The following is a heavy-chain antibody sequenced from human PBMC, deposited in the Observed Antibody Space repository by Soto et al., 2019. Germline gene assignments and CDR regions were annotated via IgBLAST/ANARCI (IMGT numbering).Heavy chain of an antibody. CDR3: SRGWGFDFWSGSYYYYGMDV. Sequence: GGSLRLSCAASGFTFSSYGMHWVRQAPGKGLEWVAVIWYDGSNKYYADSVKGRFTISRDNSKNTLYLQMNSLRAEDTAVYYCSRGWGFDFWSGSYYYYGMDVWGQGTTVNVSS. V-gene: IGHV3-33*01. CDR1: GFTFSSYG. D-gene: IGHD3-3*01. CDR2: IWYDGSNK. J-gene: IGHJ6*02.